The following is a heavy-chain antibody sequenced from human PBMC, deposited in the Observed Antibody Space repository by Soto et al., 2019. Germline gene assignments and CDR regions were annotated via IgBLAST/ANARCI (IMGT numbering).Heavy chain of an antibody. V-gene: IGHV4-59*01. Sequence: QVQLQESGPGLVKPSETLSLTCTVSGGSITSYYWSWIRQPPGKGLEWIGNIYNRGSTNYNSSLKSRVXIXIXTSXXXXXXXXXXXXXXXXXXXXXXLXTIFGVVGIYMDVWGKGTTVTVSS. CDR1: GGSITSYY. CDR2: IYNRGST. CDR3: XLXTIFGVVGIYMDV. D-gene: IGHD3-3*01. J-gene: IGHJ6*03.